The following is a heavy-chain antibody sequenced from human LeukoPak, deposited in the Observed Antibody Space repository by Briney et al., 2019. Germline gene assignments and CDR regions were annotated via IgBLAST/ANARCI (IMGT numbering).Heavy chain of an antibody. CDR3: ARVTRGSSWYFPHYFDY. D-gene: IGHD6-13*01. CDR1: GGSISSYY. V-gene: IGHV4-59*01. CDR2: IYYSGST. J-gene: IGHJ4*02. Sequence: PSETLSLTCTVSGGSISSYYWSWIRQPPGKGLEWIGYIYYSGSTNYNPSLKSRVTISVDTSKNQFSLKLSSVTAADTAVYYCARVTRGSSWYFPHYFDYWGQGTLVTVSS.